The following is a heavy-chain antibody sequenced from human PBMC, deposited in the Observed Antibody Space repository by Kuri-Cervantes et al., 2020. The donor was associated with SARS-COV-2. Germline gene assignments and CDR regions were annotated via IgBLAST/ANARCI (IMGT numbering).Heavy chain of an antibody. Sequence: GESLKISCAASGFTFSNSAMSWVRQAPGKGLEWVSAISGSGGYTYYADSVKGRFTISRDNSKNTLYLQMNSLRAEDTAVYYCAKDPRIAAPFDYWGQGTLVTVSS. CDR1: GFTFSNSA. CDR2: ISGSGGYT. J-gene: IGHJ4*02. CDR3: AKDPRIAAPFDY. V-gene: IGHV3-23*01. D-gene: IGHD6-6*01.